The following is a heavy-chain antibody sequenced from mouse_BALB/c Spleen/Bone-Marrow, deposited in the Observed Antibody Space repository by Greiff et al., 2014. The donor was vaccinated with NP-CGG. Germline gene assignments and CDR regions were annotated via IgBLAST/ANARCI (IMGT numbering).Heavy chain of an antibody. V-gene: IGHV14-3*02. D-gene: IGHD2-2*01. CDR1: GFNIKDTY. J-gene: IGHJ3*01. Sequence: EVKLMESGAELVKPGASVKLSCTASGFNIKDTYMHWVKQRPEQGLEWIGRIDPANGNTKCDPKFQGKATITADTSSNTAYLQLSSLTSEDTAVYYCARSDGYGKSFAYWGQGTLVTVSA. CDR2: IDPANGNT. CDR3: ARSDGYGKSFAY.